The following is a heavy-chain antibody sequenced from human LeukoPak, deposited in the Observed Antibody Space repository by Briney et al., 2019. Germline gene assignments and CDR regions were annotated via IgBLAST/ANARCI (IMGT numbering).Heavy chain of an antibody. CDR3: ARGPYSYDSSGAFDI. D-gene: IGHD3-22*01. CDR2: IYTSGST. V-gene: IGHV4-61*02. Sequence: PSQTLSLTCTVSGGSISSGSYYWSWIRQPAGKGLEWIGRIYTSGSTNYNPSLKSRVTISVDTSKNQFSLKLSSVTAADTAVYYCARGPYSYDSSGAFDIWGQGTMVTVSS. CDR1: GGSISSGSYY. J-gene: IGHJ3*02.